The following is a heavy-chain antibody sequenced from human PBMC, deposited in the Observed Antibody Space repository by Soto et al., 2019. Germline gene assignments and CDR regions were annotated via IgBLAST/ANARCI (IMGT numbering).Heavy chain of an antibody. Sequence: EVQLVESGGGLVQPGGSLRLSCTTSGLAFSTYWMAWVRQAPGKGLEWVGNTKPDETATYYADSVEGRFTISRDNAKSSLYLQMDSLRVEDTAVYYCATIGDVTFHYWGQGTPVTVSS. J-gene: IGHJ4*02. CDR1: GLAFSTYW. CDR3: ATIGDVTFHY. D-gene: IGHD4-4*01. CDR2: TKPDETAT. V-gene: IGHV3-7*02.